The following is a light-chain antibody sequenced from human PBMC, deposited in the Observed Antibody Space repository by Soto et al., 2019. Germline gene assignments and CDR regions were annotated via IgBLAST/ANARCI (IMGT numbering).Light chain of an antibody. CDR2: EVS. CDR3: SSYTSSLTRV. V-gene: IGLV2-14*01. J-gene: IGLJ2*01. CDR1: NSDVGGYNY. Sequence: QSALTQPASVSGSPGQSITISCTGTNSDVGGYNYVSWYQQHPGKAPKLMIYEVSNRPSGVSNRLSGSKSGNTASLIISGLQAEDEAHYYCSSYTSSLTRVFGGGTKLTVL.